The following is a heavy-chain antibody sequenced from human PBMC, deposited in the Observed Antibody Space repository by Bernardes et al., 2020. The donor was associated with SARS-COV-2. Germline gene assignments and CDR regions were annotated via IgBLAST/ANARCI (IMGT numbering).Heavy chain of an antibody. CDR2: IFHTGTT. D-gene: IGHD2-21*01. J-gene: IGHJ2*01. Sequence: SETLSLTCDVSGDSISGNNWWTWVRQPPGKGLEWIGEIFHTGTTNYNPSFETRLTISIDKSNSQFYLKLDSVTAADTALYFCARGFLSLGIANFAPYGRHFDLWGRGTLVTVSS. CDR3: ARGFLSLGIANFAPYGRHFDL. V-gene: IGHV4-4*02. CDR1: GDSISGNNW.